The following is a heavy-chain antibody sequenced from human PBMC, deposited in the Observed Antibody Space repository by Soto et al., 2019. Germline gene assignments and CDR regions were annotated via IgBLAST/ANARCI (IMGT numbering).Heavy chain of an antibody. CDR1: GYTFTSYG. J-gene: IGHJ6*02. Sequence: GASVKVSCKASGYTFTSYGISWVRQAPGQGLEWMGWISAYNGNTNYAQKLQGRVTMTTDTSTSTAYMELRSLRSDDTAVYYCARGRYDFWSGYPSYYYYYGMDVWGQGTTVTVS. D-gene: IGHD3-3*01. V-gene: IGHV1-18*04. CDR2: ISAYNGNT. CDR3: ARGRYDFWSGYPSYYYYYGMDV.